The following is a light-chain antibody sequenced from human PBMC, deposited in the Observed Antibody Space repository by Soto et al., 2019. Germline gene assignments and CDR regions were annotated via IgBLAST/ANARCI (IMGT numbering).Light chain of an antibody. Sequence: EIVLTQSPPTLSLSPGERATLSCRASQTINTFLAWYQQKPGQAPRLLIYDASDRATGIPARFSGSGSGTDFTLTISSLEPEDFAIYYCQQRSNWPITFGQGTRLEIK. CDR2: DAS. J-gene: IGKJ5*01. CDR1: QTINTF. CDR3: QQRSNWPIT. V-gene: IGKV3-11*01.